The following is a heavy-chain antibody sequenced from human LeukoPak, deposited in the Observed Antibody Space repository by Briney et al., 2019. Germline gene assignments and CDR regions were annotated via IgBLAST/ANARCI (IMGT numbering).Heavy chain of an antibody. D-gene: IGHD5-12*01. CDR2: ISGSGGST. J-gene: IGHJ4*02. V-gene: IGHV3-23*01. CDR3: ANTRMATILNPKWYFDY. CDR1: GFTFSSYG. Sequence: GGSLRLSCAASGFTFSSYGMSWVRQAPGKGLEWVSAISGSGGSTYYADSVKGRFTISRDNSKNTLYLQMNSLRAEDTAVYYCANTRMATILNPKWYFDYWGQGTLVSVSS.